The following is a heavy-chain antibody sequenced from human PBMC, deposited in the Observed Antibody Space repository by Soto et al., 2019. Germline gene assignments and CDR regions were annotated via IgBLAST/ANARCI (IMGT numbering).Heavy chain of an antibody. CDR3: TRVTPGDRSIVVVPAAPNYYFDY. V-gene: IGHV3-49*03. CDR1: GFTFGDYA. Sequence: EVQLVESGGGLVQPGRSLRLSCTASGFTFGDYAMSWFRQAPGKGLEWVGFIRSKAYGGTTEYAASVKGRFTISRDDSKSIAYLQMNSLKTEDTAVYYCTRVTPGDRSIVVVPAAPNYYFDYWGQGTLVTVSS. CDR2: IRSKAYGGTT. D-gene: IGHD2-2*01. J-gene: IGHJ4*02.